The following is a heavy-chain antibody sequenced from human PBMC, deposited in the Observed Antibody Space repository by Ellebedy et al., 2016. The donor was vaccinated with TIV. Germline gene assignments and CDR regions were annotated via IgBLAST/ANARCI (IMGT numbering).Heavy chain of an antibody. CDR2: IYYSGST. CDR1: GGSISSYY. Sequence: MPSETLSLTCTVSGGSISSYYWSWIRQPPGKGLEWIGYIYYSGSTNYNPSLKSRVTISVDTSKNQFYLKLSPVTAADTAVYYCAREEHSGSYGIDYWGQGTLVTVSS. D-gene: IGHD3-10*01. J-gene: IGHJ4*02. V-gene: IGHV4-59*12. CDR3: AREEHSGSYGIDY.